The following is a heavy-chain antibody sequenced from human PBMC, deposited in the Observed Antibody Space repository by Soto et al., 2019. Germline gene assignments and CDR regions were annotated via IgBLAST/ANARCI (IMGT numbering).Heavy chain of an antibody. J-gene: IGHJ4*02. Sequence: EVQLLESGGGLVQPGGSLSLSCVGSGFFFSSYTMTWVRQAPGKGLEWVSGFSATSENTYYADSVRGRFTISRDNSKNTLFLQMNSLTAEDTAMYYCAKARDQQWVRLPFDYWGQGILVIVSS. D-gene: IGHD6-19*01. V-gene: IGHV3-23*01. CDR3: AKARDQQWVRLPFDY. CDR2: FSATSENT. CDR1: GFFFSSYT.